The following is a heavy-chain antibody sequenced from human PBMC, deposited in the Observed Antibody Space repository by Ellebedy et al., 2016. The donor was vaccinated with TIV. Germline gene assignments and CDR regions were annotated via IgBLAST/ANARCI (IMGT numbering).Heavy chain of an antibody. CDR1: GGTFSSYA. V-gene: IGHV1-2*02. J-gene: IGHJ4*02. CDR3: ARVIVGATAYGY. Sequence: ASVKVSCXASGGTFSSYAISWVRQAPGQGLEWLGWINPDGGGTYYAQKFQGRVTVTRDTSTNTAYMEMNRLRYDDTAVYYCARVIVGATAYGYWGQGTVVTVSS. D-gene: IGHD1-26*01. CDR2: INPDGGGT.